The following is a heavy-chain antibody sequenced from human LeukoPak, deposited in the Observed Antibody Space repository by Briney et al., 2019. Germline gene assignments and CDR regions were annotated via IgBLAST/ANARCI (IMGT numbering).Heavy chain of an antibody. J-gene: IGHJ4*02. Sequence: SETLSLTCTVSGGSIRSTTHYWSWIRQPPGKGLEWIGYIYNSGSTNYNPSLKSRVTISVDTSRNQFSLKLNSVTAADTAIYYCARGYSGYDIGGYWGQGTLVTVSS. CDR1: GGSIRSTTHY. CDR2: IYNSGST. V-gene: IGHV4-61*01. CDR3: ARGYSGYDIGGY. D-gene: IGHD5-12*01.